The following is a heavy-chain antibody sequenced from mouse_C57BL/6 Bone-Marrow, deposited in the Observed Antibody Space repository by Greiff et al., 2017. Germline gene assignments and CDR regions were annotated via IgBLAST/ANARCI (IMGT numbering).Heavy chain of an antibody. Sequence: QVQLQQSGPELMKPGASVKLSCKASGYTSTSYDINWVKQRPGQGLEWIGWLYPRDGSTTYNEKCKGKATLTVDTSSSAAYMELHSLTSEDYAVYFCARLEFDGSSGDWYFDVWGTGTTVTVSS. D-gene: IGHD1-1*01. V-gene: IGHV1-85*01. CDR1: GYTSTSYD. CDR2: LYPRDGST. CDR3: ARLEFDGSSGDWYFDV. J-gene: IGHJ1*03.